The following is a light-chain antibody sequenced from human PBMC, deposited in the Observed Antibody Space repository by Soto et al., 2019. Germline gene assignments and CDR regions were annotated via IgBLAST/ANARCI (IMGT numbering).Light chain of an antibody. J-gene: IGKJ5*01. Sequence: DIQMTQSPSSLSASLGDSVTIXXQASQNINNYLNWYPQKPGRAPXLLIYDASNLEAGVPSRFRGSGSGTDFTFTISRLQPEDIATYYCQQYENLPTFGQGTRLEI. CDR2: DAS. CDR1: QNINNY. V-gene: IGKV1-33*01. CDR3: QQYENLPT.